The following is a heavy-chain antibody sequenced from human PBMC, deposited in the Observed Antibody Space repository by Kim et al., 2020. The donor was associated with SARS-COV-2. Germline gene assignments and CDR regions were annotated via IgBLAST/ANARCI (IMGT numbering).Heavy chain of an antibody. J-gene: IGHJ4*02. CDR3: ARGYSYGDPSSY. CDR1: GGSISSYY. D-gene: IGHD5-18*01. CDR2: IYYSGST. Sequence: SETLSLTCTVSGGSISSYYWSWIRQPPGKGLEWIGYIYYSGSTNYNPSLKSRVTISVDTSKNQFSLKLSSVTAADTAVYYCARGYSYGDPSSYWGQGTLVTVSS. V-gene: IGHV4-59*01.